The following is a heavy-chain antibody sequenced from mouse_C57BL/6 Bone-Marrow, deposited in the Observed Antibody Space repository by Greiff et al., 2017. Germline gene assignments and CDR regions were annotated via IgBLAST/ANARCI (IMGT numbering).Heavy chain of an antibody. CDR1: GYTFTSYW. V-gene: IGHV1-52*01. D-gene: IGHD1-1*01. J-gene: IGHJ1*03. Sequence: QVQLQQPGAELVRPGSSVKLSCKASGYTFTSYWMHWVKQRPIQGLEWIGNIDPSDSETHYNQKFTDKATLTVDKSSSTAYMQLSSLTSEDSAVYYCARDYYGSSYWYFDVWGTETTVTVSS. CDR2: IDPSDSET. CDR3: ARDYYGSSYWYFDV.